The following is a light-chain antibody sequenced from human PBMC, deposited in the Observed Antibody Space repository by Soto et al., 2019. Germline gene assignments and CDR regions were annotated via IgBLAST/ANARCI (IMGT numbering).Light chain of an antibody. J-gene: IGKJ5*01. CDR3: QQYNFWRSIT. CDR1: QSVSSY. CDR2: DAS. Sequence: EIVLTQSPATLSLSPGERATLSCRASQSVSSYLAWYQQKPGQAPRLLIYDASNRATGIPARFSGSGSGTDFTLTISSLEPEDFAIYYCQQYNFWRSITFGQGTRLEIK. V-gene: IGKV3-11*01.